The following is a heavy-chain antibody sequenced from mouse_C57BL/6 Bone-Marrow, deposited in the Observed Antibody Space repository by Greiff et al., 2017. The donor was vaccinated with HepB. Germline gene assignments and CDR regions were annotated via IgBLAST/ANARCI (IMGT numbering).Heavy chain of an antibody. CDR2: IDPSDSYT. CDR1: GYTFTSYW. CDR3: ARPYYYGSSYDAY. V-gene: IGHV1-59*01. Sequence: VQLQQPGAELVRPGTSVKLSCKASGYTFTSYWMHWVKQRPGQGLEWIGVIDPSDSYTNYNQKFKGKATLTVDTYSSTAYMQLSSLTSEDSAVYYCARPYYYGSSYDAYWGQGTLVTVSA. D-gene: IGHD1-1*01. J-gene: IGHJ3*01.